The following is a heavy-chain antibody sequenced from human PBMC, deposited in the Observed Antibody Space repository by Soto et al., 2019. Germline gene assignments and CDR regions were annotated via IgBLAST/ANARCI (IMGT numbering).Heavy chain of an antibody. J-gene: IGHJ3*02. CDR2: ISAYNGNT. V-gene: IGHV1-18*01. CDR3: ARDCSSTSCYVSAFDI. CDR1: GYTFTSYG. D-gene: IGHD2-2*01. Sequence: QVQLVQSGAEVKKPGASVKVSCKASGYTFTSYGISWVRQAPGQGLEWMGWISAYNGNTNYAQKLQGRVTMTTDTSTRTAYMELRSLRSDDTAVYYCARDCSSTSCYVSAFDIWGQGTMVTVSS.